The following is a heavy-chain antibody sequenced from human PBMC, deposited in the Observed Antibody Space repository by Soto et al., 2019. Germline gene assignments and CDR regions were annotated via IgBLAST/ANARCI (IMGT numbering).Heavy chain of an antibody. V-gene: IGHV3-21*01. D-gene: IGHD3-22*01. Sequence: GGSLRLSCAASGFTFSSYSMNWVRQAPGKGLEWVSSISSSSSYIYYADSVKGRFTISRDNAKNSLYLQMNSLRAEDTAVYYCATVRSMIVAAREAFDIWGQGTMVTVSS. CDR3: ATVRSMIVAAREAFDI. CDR2: ISSSSSYI. J-gene: IGHJ3*02. CDR1: GFTFSSYS.